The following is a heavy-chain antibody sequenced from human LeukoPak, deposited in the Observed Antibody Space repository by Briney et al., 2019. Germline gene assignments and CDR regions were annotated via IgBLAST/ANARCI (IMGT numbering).Heavy chain of an antibody. V-gene: IGHV3-53*01. CDR3: AREDHANYNY. D-gene: IGHD4/OR15-4a*01. CDR1: GFIVSSNY. J-gene: IGHJ4*02. Sequence: GGSLRLSCAASGFIVSSNYMTWVRQAPGKGLEWVSVIYSGGSTYYADSVKGRFTISRDNAKNTLYLQMNSLRAEDTAVYYCAREDHANYNYWGQGTLVTVSS. CDR2: IYSGGST.